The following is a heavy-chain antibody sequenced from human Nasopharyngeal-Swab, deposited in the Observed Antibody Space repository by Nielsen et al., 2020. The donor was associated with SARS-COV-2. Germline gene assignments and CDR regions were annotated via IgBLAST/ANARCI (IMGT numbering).Heavy chain of an antibody. CDR1: GYSISSGYY. Sequence: SETLSLTCTVSGYSISSGYYWGWIRQPPGKGLEWIGSIYHSGSTYYNPSLKSRVTTSVDTSKNQFSLKLSSVTAADTAVYYCARGCSGGNCPMDYWGQGTLVTVSS. CDR2: IYHSGST. V-gene: IGHV4-38-2*02. J-gene: IGHJ4*02. CDR3: ARGCSGGNCPMDY. D-gene: IGHD2-15*01.